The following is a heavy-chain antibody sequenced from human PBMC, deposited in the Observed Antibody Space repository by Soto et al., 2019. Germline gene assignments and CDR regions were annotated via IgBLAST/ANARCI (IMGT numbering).Heavy chain of an antibody. CDR3: ARGRTYYYGSGSSRPYYYYGMDV. CDR1: GGSFSGYY. CDR2: INHSGST. J-gene: IGHJ6*02. V-gene: IGHV4-34*01. Sequence: QVQLQQWGAGLLKPSETLSPTCAVYGGSFSGYYWSWIRQPPGKGLEWIGEINHSGSTNYNPSLKSRVTISVDTSKNQFSLKLSSVTAADTAVYYCARGRTYYYGSGSSRPYYYYGMDVWGQGTTVTVSS. D-gene: IGHD3-10*01.